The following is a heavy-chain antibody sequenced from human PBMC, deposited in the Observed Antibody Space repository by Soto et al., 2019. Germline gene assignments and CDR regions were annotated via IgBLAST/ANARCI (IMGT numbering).Heavy chain of an antibody. CDR1: GGSISSSSYY. V-gene: IGHV4-39*01. CDR3: ARRSVDIVATTTDY. Sequence: SETLSLTCTVSGGSISSSSYYWGWIRQPPGKGLEWIGSIYYSGSTYYNPSLKSRVTISLDTSKNQFSLKLSSVTAADTAVYYCARRSVDIVATTTDYWGQGTLVTVSS. CDR2: IYYSGST. J-gene: IGHJ4*02. D-gene: IGHD5-12*01.